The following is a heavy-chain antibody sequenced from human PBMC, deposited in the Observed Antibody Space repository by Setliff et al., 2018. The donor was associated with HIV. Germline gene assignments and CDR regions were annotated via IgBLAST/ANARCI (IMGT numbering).Heavy chain of an antibody. Sequence: SETLSLTCAVYGESFSGYYWNWIRQPPGKGLEWIGEINHRGSTNYNPSLKSRVTMSVDTSKNPLSLKLKSVTAADTAVYYCAREYSRSSANWYFDLWGRGTLVTVSS. V-gene: IGHV4-34*01. CDR3: AREYSRSSANWYFDL. CDR1: GESFSGYY. J-gene: IGHJ2*01. D-gene: IGHD6-6*01. CDR2: INHRGST.